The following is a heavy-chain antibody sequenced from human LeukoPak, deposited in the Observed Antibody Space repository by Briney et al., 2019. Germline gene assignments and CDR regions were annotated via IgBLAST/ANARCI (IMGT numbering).Heavy chain of an antibody. D-gene: IGHD1-26*01. V-gene: IGHV4-39*01. J-gene: IGHJ6*02. CDR1: GGSISSSSYY. CDR3: ASGYSGSYYYYGMDV. Sequence: SETLSLTCTVSGGSISSSSYYWGWIRQPPGKGLEWIGSIYYSGSTYYNPSLKSRVNISVDTSKNQFSLKLSSVTAADTAVYYCASGYSGSYYYYGMDVWGQGTTVPVSS. CDR2: IYYSGST.